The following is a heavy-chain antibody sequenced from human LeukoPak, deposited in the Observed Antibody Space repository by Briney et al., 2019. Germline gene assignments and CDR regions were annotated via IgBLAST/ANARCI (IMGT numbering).Heavy chain of an antibody. V-gene: IGHV4-34*01. D-gene: IGHD3-22*01. Sequence: SETLSLTCAVYGGSFSGYYWSWIGQPPGKGLEWIGEINHSGSTNYNPSLKSRVTISVDTSKNQFSLKLSSVTAADTAVYYCARVSLDYYDSSGYHPINAFDIWGQGTMVTVSS. CDR1: GGSFSGYY. J-gene: IGHJ3*02. CDR3: ARVSLDYYDSSGYHPINAFDI. CDR2: INHSGST.